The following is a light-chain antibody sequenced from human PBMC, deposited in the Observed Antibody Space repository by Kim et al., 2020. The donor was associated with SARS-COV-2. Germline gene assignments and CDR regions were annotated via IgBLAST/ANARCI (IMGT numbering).Light chain of an antibody. Sequence: EIVMTQSPATLSLSPGQRAILSCRASRRILINYLAWYQQRPGQAPRLLMYGASSRASGIPARFSGSGSETDFTLTISRLESEDFVVYYCQQYDNSNHSFGEGTKVDIK. CDR2: GAS. CDR1: RRILINY. J-gene: IGKJ4*01. V-gene: IGKV3-20*01. CDR3: QQYDNSNHS.